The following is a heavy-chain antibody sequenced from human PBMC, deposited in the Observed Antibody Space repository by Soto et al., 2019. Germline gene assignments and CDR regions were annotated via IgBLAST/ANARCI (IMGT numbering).Heavy chain of an antibody. D-gene: IGHD3-3*02. CDR3: ARQPIRGNFAY. CDR1: GGSISSSSYY. CDR2: IFYSGST. J-gene: IGHJ4*02. V-gene: IGHV4-39*01. Sequence: SETLSLTCTVSGGSISSSSYYWGWIRQPPGKGLEWIGNIFYSGSTYYNPSLKSRVTISVDTSKNQFSLKLSSVTAADTAVYYCARQPIRGNFAYWGQGTLVTVSS.